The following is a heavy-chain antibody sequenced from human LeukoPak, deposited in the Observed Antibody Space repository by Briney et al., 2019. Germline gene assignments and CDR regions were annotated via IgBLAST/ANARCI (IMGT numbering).Heavy chain of an antibody. Sequence: PGGSLRLSCAASGFTFSSYAMHWVRQAPGKGLEWGAVISYDGSNEYYADSVKGRFTISRDNSKNTLYLQMNSLRAEDTAVYYCASAPYSSGWYYFDYWGQGTLVTVSS. CDR2: ISYDGSNE. CDR1: GFTFSSYA. V-gene: IGHV3-30*04. J-gene: IGHJ4*02. CDR3: ASAPYSSGWYYFDY. D-gene: IGHD6-19*01.